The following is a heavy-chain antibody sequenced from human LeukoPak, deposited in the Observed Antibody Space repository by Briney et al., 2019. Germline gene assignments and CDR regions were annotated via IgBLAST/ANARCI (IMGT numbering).Heavy chain of an antibody. D-gene: IGHD3-22*01. CDR3: ARDGYDSSGYRDYYFDY. CDR2: IKQDGSEK. J-gene: IGHJ4*02. Sequence: GGSLRLSCAASGFTFSSYWMSWVRQAPGKGLEWVANIKQDGSEKYYVDSVKGRFTISRDNAKNSLYLQMNSLRAEDTAAYYCARDGYDSSGYRDYYFDYWGQGTLVTVSS. V-gene: IGHV3-7*01. CDR1: GFTFSSYW.